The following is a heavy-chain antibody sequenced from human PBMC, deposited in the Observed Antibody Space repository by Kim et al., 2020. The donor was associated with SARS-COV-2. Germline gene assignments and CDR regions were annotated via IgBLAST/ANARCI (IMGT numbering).Heavy chain of an antibody. J-gene: IGHJ3*02. CDR2: ISYDGSNK. CDR1: GFTFSSYG. V-gene: IGHV3-30*18. Sequence: GGSLRLSCAASGFTFSSYGMHWVRQAPGKGLEWVAVISYDGSNKYYADSVKGRFTISRDNSKNTLYLQMNSLRAEDTAVYYCEKGSGSYYDDAFDIWGQG. CDR3: EKGSGSYYDDAFDI. D-gene: IGHD3-10*01.